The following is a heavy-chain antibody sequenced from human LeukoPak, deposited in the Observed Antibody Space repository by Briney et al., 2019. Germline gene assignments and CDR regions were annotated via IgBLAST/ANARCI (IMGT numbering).Heavy chain of an antibody. CDR1: XYSFTGYY. J-gene: IGHJ5*02. Sequence: SXYSFTGYYXXXXRQAPGQGLXXXXXXNPNSGGTNYAQKFQGRVTMTRDTSISTAYMELSRLRSDDTAVYYCARGDIVVLPAGIPHNWFDPWGQGTLVTVSS. D-gene: IGHD2-2*02. CDR3: ARGDIVVLPAGIPHNWFDP. CDR2: XNPNSGGT. V-gene: IGHV1-2*02.